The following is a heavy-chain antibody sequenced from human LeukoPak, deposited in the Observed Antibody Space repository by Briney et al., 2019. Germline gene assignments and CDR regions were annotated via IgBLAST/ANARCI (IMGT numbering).Heavy chain of an antibody. Sequence: GGSLRLSCTASGFTFITYAMSWVRQPPGKGLEWVSTISGSGDSTYYADSVKGRFTFSRDNSKNTLYLQMNSLRAEDTAVYYCARTPSVPAGLDYWGQGTLVTVSS. CDR1: GFTFITYA. V-gene: IGHV3-23*01. CDR2: ISGSGDST. D-gene: IGHD6-19*01. CDR3: ARTPSVPAGLDY. J-gene: IGHJ4*02.